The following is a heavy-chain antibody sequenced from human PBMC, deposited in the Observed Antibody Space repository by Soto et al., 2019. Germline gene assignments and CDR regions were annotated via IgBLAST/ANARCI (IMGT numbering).Heavy chain of an antibody. CDR2: IYYSGST. D-gene: IGHD6-19*01. V-gene: IGHV4-31*03. CDR3: ARDSSTIVVAGYYYYYMDV. Sequence: QVQLQESGPGLVKPSQTLSLTCTVSGGSISSGGYYWSWIRQHPGKGLEWIGYIYYSGSTYYNPSLTGRVTISVDTSKNQFSLKLSSVTAADTAVYYCARDSSTIVVAGYYYYYMDVWGKGTTVTVSS. J-gene: IGHJ6*03. CDR1: GGSISSGGYY.